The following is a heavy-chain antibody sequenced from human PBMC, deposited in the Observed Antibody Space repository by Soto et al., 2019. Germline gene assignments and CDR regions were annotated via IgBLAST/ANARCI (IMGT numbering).Heavy chain of an antibody. Sequence: ASVKVSCKASGYTFTSYGISWVRQAPGQGLEWMGWISAYNGNTNYAQKLQGRVTMTTDTSTSTAYMELRSLRSDDTAVYYCARDYDREYSSGWYAEYFQHWGQGTLVTVSS. D-gene: IGHD6-19*01. CDR3: ARDYDREYSSGWYAEYFQH. J-gene: IGHJ1*01. CDR2: ISAYNGNT. V-gene: IGHV1-18*01. CDR1: GYTFTSYG.